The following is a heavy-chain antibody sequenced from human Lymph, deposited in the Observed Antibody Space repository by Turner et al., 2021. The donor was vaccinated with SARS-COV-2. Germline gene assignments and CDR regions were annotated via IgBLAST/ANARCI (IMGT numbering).Heavy chain of an antibody. V-gene: IGHV3-64*01. Sequence: EVQLVESGGGWVQPGESLRLSCAASGFTFGNYAMHWVRQAPGKGLEYVSAISGDGVSTYYANSVKGRFTISRDNSKNTLYLQMGSLGAEDMAVYYCARDWRAGNYWGQGTLVTVSS. CDR3: ARDWRAGNY. CDR2: ISGDGVST. D-gene: IGHD3-3*01. CDR1: GFTFGNYA. J-gene: IGHJ4*02.